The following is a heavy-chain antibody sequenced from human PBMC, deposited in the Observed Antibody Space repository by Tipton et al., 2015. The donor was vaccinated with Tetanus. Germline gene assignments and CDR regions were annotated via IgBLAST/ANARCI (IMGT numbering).Heavy chain of an antibody. D-gene: IGHD3-10*01. CDR3: ARDFYGSGSYSPRFDY. Sequence: QVQLVQSGGGVVQPGRSLRLSCAASGFTFSSYAMHWVRQAPGKGLEWVAVISHDGSNEYYADSVKGRFTISRDNSKNTLYLQMNSLRAEDTTVYYCARDFYGSGSYSPRFDYWGQGTLVTVSS. V-gene: IGHV3-30-3*01. CDR1: GFTFSSYA. CDR2: ISHDGSNE. J-gene: IGHJ4*02.